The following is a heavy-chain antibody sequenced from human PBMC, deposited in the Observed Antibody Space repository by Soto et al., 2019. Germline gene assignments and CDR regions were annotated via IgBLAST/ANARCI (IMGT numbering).Heavy chain of an antibody. CDR2: IWHDASNK. CDR3: VRPTPRLHMEH. V-gene: IGHV3-33*01. J-gene: IGHJ1*01. Sequence: QVQLVESGGGVVQPGRSLRLSCAASGFTFSNYSMHWVRQAPGKGLEWVAIIWHDASNKYHADSVKGRFTISRDNSKNMLYLQMNRLRADDPAVYYCVRPTPRLHMEHWGQGTLVTVSS. CDR1: GFTFSNYS. D-gene: IGHD3-16*01.